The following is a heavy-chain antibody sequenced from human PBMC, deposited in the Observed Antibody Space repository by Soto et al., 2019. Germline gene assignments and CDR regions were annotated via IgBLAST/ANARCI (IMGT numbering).Heavy chain of an antibody. V-gene: IGHV4-39*01. J-gene: IGHJ6*02. D-gene: IGHD2-15*01. CDR3: ARQAGDGRFYYGMDV. Sequence: SSETLSLTCTVSGGSISRSSYFWGWFRQPPGKGLEWIANIYYSGTTSHNPSLKSRITISVDTSKNQFSLKLSSVTAADTAIYYCARQAGDGRFYYGMDVWGQGTSVTVSS. CDR1: GGSISRSSYF. CDR2: IYYSGTT.